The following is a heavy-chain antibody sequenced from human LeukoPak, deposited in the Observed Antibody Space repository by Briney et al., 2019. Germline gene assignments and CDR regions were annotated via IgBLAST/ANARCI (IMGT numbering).Heavy chain of an antibody. D-gene: IGHD1-1*01. CDR2: ISSSSSYI. Sequence: GGSLRLSCAASGFTFSSYSMSWVRQAPRKGLEWVSSISSSSSYIYYADSVKGRFTISRDNAKNSLYLQMNSLRAEDTAVYYCATLKRTGTPYYFDYWGQGTLVTVSS. V-gene: IGHV3-21*01. J-gene: IGHJ4*02. CDR3: ATLKRTGTPYYFDY. CDR1: GFTFSSYS.